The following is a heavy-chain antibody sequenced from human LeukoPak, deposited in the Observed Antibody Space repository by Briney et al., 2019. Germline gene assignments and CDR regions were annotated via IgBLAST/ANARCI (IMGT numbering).Heavy chain of an antibody. V-gene: IGHV3-53*01. CDR3: AKDKGRKFFDY. J-gene: IGHJ4*02. CDR1: GFTVSSNY. CDR2: IYSGGST. Sequence: PGGSLRLSCAASGFTVSSNYMSWVRQAPGKGLEWVSVIYSGGSTYYADSVKGRFTISRDDSKNTLYLEMNSLRTEDTAVYYCAKDKGRKFFDYWGQGTLVTASS.